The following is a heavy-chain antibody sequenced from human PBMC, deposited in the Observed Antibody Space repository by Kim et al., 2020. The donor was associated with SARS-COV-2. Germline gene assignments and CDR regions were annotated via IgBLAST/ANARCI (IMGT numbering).Heavy chain of an antibody. D-gene: IGHD3-10*01. V-gene: IGHV4-34*01. J-gene: IGHJ4*02. CDR1: GGSFSGYY. Sequence: SETLSLTCAVYGGSFSGYYWSWIRQPPGKGLEWIGEINHSGSTNYNPSLKSRVTISVDTSKNQFSLKLSSVTAADTAVYYCARGRGLLGILWFGELRDWGQGTLVTVSS. CDR3: ARGRGLLGILWFGELRD. CDR2: INHSGST.